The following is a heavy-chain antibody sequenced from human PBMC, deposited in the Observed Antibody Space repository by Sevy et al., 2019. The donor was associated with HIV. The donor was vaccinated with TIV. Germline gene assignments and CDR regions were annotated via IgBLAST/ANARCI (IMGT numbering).Heavy chain of an antibody. CDR3: ARQRDTAMVTPKAPYFDY. CDR2: IYYSGST. V-gene: IGHV4-39*01. CDR1: GGSISSSSYY. D-gene: IGHD5-18*01. J-gene: IGHJ4*02. Sequence: SETLSLTCTVSGGSISSSSYYWGWIRQPPGKGLEWIGSIYYSGSTYYNPSLKSRVTISVDTSKNKFSLKLSSVTAADTAVYYCARQRDTAMVTPKAPYFDYWGQGTLVTVSS.